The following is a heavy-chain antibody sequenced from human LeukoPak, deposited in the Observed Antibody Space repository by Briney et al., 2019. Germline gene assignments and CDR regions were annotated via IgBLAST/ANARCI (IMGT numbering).Heavy chain of an antibody. CDR2: IYYSGST. Sequence: SQTLSLTCTVSGGSISSGSYYWSWIRQPAGKGLEWIGYIYYSGSTNYNPSLKSRVTISVDTSKNQFSLKLSSVTAADTAVYYCARGVRGVKYPLNWYFDLWGRGTLVTVSS. V-gene: IGHV4-61*10. CDR1: GGSISSGSYY. J-gene: IGHJ2*01. CDR3: ARGVRGVKYPLNWYFDL. D-gene: IGHD3-10*02.